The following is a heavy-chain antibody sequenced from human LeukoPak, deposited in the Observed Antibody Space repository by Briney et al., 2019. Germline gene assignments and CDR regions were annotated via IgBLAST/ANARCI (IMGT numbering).Heavy chain of an antibody. CDR1: ASPLSRYS. CDR2: ISGTSTYI. CDR3: AAYYYGSKSRALEQ. D-gene: IGHD3-10*01. V-gene: IGHV3-21*01. Sequence: GGSLRLSCAVSASPLSRYSLNWVRQAPGGGLEGVSSISGTSTYIHYADSVRGRFTISRDNVKASLYLELNSLRGDDTAVYYCAAYYYGSKSRALEQWGQGILVTVSS. J-gene: IGHJ4*02.